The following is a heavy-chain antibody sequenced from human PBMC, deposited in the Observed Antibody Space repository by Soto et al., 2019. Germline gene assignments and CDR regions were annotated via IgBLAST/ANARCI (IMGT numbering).Heavy chain of an antibody. CDR1: GFTFSSYW. D-gene: IGHD3-9*01. Sequence: PGGSLRLSCAASGFTFSSYWMSWVRQAPGKGLEWVANIKQDGSEKYYVDSVKGRFTISRDNAKNSLYLQMNSLRAEDTAVYYCARDGDYDTYYYYGMDVWGQGTTVTVSS. CDR2: IKQDGSEK. V-gene: IGHV3-7*04. J-gene: IGHJ6*02. CDR3: ARDGDYDTYYYYGMDV.